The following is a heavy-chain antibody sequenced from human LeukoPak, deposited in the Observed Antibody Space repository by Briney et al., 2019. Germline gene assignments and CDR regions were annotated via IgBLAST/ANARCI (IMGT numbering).Heavy chain of an antibody. CDR1: GFTFSTYA. J-gene: IGHJ6*02. D-gene: IGHD3-10*01. Sequence: PETSLRLSCSASGFTFSTYAMHWLRQAPGKGLEWVAVIWYDGSTKYYAESVKGRFTISRDNSKNTMYVQMNSLRVEDTAVYYCAKDYYSGSGSYYSYYGMDVWGQGTPVTVSS. V-gene: IGHV3-33*06. CDR2: IWYDGSTK. CDR3: AKDYYSGSGSYYSYYGMDV.